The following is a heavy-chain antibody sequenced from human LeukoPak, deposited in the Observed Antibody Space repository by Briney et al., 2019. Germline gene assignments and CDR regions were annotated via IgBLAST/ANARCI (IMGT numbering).Heavy chain of an antibody. CDR3: ASAKDCGGDCYPFDY. Sequence: SETLSLTCTVSGASISSYYWSWIRQPPGKGLEWIGYIYYSGSTNYNPSLKSRVTISVDTSKNQFSLKLSSVTAADTAVYYCASAKDCGGDCYPFDYWGQGTLVTVSS. J-gene: IGHJ4*02. CDR2: IYYSGST. D-gene: IGHD2-21*02. V-gene: IGHV4-59*01. CDR1: GASISSYY.